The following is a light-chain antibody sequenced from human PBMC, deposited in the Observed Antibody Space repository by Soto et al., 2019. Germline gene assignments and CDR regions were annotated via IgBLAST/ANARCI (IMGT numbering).Light chain of an antibody. V-gene: IGLV2-14*01. Sequence: QSALTQPASVSGSPGQSITISCTGTSSDVGGYNYVSWYQQHPGKAPKLMIYEVSNRPSGVSNRFSGSKSGNTASLTISGLRSDDEATYYCVAWDDTLDAQVFGGGTQLTVL. CDR2: EVS. CDR3: VAWDDTLDAQV. J-gene: IGLJ3*02. CDR1: SSDVGGYNY.